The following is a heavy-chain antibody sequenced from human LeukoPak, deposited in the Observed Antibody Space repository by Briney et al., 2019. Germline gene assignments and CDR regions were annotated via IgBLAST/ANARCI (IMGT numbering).Heavy chain of an antibody. J-gene: IGHJ4*02. D-gene: IGHD5-18*01. V-gene: IGHV3-53*01. CDR2: IYSGGST. Sequence: GGSLRLSCAASGFTVSSNYMSWVRQAPGKGLEWVSVIYSGGSTYYADSVKGRFTISRDNSKNTLYLQMNSLRAEDTAVYYCARGPVDTAMVFYYWGQGTLVTVSS. CDR3: ARGPVDTAMVFYY. CDR1: GFTVSSNY.